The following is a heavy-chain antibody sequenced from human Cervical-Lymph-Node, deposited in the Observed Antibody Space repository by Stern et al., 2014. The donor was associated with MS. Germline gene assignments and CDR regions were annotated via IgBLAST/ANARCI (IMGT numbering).Heavy chain of an antibody. Sequence: QVQLVESGGGVVQPGRSLRLSCAASGFSFSNYAMHWVRQAPGQGLEWVAVIYYDGSNTADAVTGRVTVSSDHSKNTLYLQMNSLRAEDTAMYYCARPYYDFWSGYPDNAFDIWGQGTMVTVSS. D-gene: IGHD3-3*01. V-gene: IGHV3-30*03. CDR1: GFSFSNYA. J-gene: IGHJ3*02. CDR2: IYYDGS. CDR3: ARPYYDFWSGYPDNAFDI.